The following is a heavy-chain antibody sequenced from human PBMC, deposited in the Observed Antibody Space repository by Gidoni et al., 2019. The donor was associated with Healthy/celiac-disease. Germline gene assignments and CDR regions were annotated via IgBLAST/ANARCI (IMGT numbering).Heavy chain of an antibody. CDR3: ARVGTLGIAVALDV. Sequence: QVQLVQSGAEVKKPGSSGKVSCKASGGTFRSYSISLVRQAPAQGREGMGGIIHIFSTATDAQKFQGRVTITADDSTSTAYMELSSLRSEDTAVYYCARVGTLGIAVALDVWGKGTTVTVSS. J-gene: IGHJ6*04. V-gene: IGHV1-69*01. CDR2: IIHIFSTA. D-gene: IGHD6-19*01. CDR1: GGTFRSYS.